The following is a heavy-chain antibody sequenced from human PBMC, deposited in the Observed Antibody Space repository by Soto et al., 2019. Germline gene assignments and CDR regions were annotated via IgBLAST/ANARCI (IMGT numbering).Heavy chain of an antibody. CDR3: ARTVTTVTTRYFDL. D-gene: IGHD4-4*01. CDR2: IIPIFGTA. Sequence: QVQLVQSGAEVKKPGSSVKVSCKASGGTFSSYAISWVRQATGQGLEWMGGIIPIFGTANYAQQFQGRVTITADESASTAYMELSSLRSEDTAVYYWARTVTTVTTRYFDLWGRGTLVTVSS. V-gene: IGHV1-69*12. CDR1: GGTFSSYA. J-gene: IGHJ2*01.